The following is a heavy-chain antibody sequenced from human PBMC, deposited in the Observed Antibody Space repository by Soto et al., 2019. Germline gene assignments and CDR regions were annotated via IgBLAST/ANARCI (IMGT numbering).Heavy chain of an antibody. D-gene: IGHD5-18*01. CDR1: GFTFSSYA. Sequence: EVQLLESGGGLVQPGGSLRLSCAASGFTFSSYAMSWVRQAPGKGLEWVSAISGSGASTYYADSVKGRFTISRDNSKNALYLQMNSLRADDTAVYYCAKVMVKNWFDPWGQGTLVTVSS. V-gene: IGHV3-23*01. J-gene: IGHJ5*02. CDR2: ISGSGAST. CDR3: AKVMVKNWFDP.